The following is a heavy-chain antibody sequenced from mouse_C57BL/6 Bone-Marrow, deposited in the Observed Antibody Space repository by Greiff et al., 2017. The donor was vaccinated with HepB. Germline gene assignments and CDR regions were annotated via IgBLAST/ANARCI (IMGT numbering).Heavy chain of an antibody. V-gene: IGHV1-52*01. CDR3: ARSGVWFDY. CDR1: GYTFTSYW. D-gene: IGHD2-10*02. Sequence: QVQLKQPGAELVRPGSSVKLSCKASGYTFTSYWRHWVKQRPIQGLEWIGNFNPSDSETHSNQKFKDKATLTVDKSSSPAYMQLSSLTSEDSAVYYCARSGVWFDYWGQGTTLTVSS. J-gene: IGHJ2*01. CDR2: FNPSDSET.